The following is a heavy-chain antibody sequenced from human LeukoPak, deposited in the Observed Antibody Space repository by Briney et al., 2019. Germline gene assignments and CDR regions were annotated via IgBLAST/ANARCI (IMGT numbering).Heavy chain of an antibody. D-gene: IGHD3-9*01. J-gene: IGHJ3*02. CDR2: IYSGGNT. Sequence: GRSLRLSCAASGFTVSSNYMSWVRQAPGKGLEWGSVIYSGGNTYYADSVKGRFTISRDNSKNTLYLQMNSLRAEDTAVYYCARDRPYYDILTGYYIGEAFDIWGQGTMVTVSS. V-gene: IGHV3-53*01. CDR1: GFTVSSNY. CDR3: ARDRPYYDILTGYYIGEAFDI.